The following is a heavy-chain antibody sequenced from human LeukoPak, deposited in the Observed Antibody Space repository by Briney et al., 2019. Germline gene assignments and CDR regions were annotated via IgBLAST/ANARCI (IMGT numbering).Heavy chain of an antibody. CDR1: GGTFSSYA. CDR2: IIPIFGTA. J-gene: IGHJ6*02. V-gene: IGHV1-69*01. CDR3: ARDSSQQGPRSPYYYYGMDV. D-gene: IGHD6-13*01. Sequence: SVKVSCKASGGTFSSYAISWVRQAPGQGLEWMGGIIPIFGTANYAQKFQGRVTITADESTSTAYMELSSLRSEDTAVYYCARDSSQQGPRSPYYYYGMDVWGQGTTVTVSS.